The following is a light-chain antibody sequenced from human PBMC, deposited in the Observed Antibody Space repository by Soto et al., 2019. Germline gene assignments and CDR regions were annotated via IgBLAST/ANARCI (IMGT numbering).Light chain of an antibody. Sequence: DTVLTQSRATLSSSPGERSTLSCRASQSVSSYLAWYQHKPGQAPRLLIFDASNRATGTPARFSGSGSGTDFTLTISRLEPEDFAVYYCQQYGSSGTFGQGTKVDIK. J-gene: IGKJ1*01. CDR2: DAS. CDR3: QQYGSSGT. CDR1: QSVSSY. V-gene: IGKV3-11*01.